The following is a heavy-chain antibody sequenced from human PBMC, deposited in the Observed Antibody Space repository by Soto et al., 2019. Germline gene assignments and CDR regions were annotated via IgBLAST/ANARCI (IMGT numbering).Heavy chain of an antibody. V-gene: IGHV1-46*01. CDR3: ARGGQCSTSSWGNWFDP. CDR1: GYTFTSYY. Sequence: ASVKVSCKASGYTFTSYYIHWVRQAPGQGLEWMGIINPSAGRTSYAQKFQGRVTMTRDTSTSTVYMELSSLISEDTAVYYCARGGQCSTSSWGNWFDPWGQGTLVTVSS. J-gene: IGHJ5*02. CDR2: INPSAGRT. D-gene: IGHD6-6*01.